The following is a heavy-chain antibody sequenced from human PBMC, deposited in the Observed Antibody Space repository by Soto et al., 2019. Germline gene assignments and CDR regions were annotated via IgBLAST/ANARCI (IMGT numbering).Heavy chain of an antibody. Sequence: QVQLVESGGGVVQPGRSLRLSCAASGFTFSSYGMHWVRQAPGKGLEWVAVIWHDGSNKYYADSVKGRFTISRDNSKNTRYQQMNGRGAENTAAYYCARDRAVVAEWADGDYYYGMDVWGQGTTVTVSS. J-gene: IGHJ6*02. D-gene: IGHD2-15*01. V-gene: IGHV3-33*01. CDR3: ARDRAVVAEWADGDYYYGMDV. CDR1: GFTFSSYG. CDR2: IWHDGSNK.